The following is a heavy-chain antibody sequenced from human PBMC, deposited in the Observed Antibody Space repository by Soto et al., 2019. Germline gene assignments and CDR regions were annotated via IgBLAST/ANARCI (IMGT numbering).Heavy chain of an antibody. CDR2: IYSGGST. D-gene: IGHD4-4*01. Sequence: GGSLRLSCAASGFTVSSNYMSWVRQAPGKGLEWVSVIYSGGSTYYADSVKGRFTISRDNSKNTLYLQMNSLRAEDTAVYYCARGKAASHYSNYGSQGAAGGTWGPGTLVNVSS. J-gene: IGHJ5*02. CDR3: ARGKAASHYSNYGSQGAAGGT. V-gene: IGHV3-66*01. CDR1: GFTVSSNY.